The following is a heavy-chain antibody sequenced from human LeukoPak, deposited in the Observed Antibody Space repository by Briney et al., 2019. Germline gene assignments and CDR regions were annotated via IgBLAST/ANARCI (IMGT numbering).Heavy chain of an antibody. Sequence: GGSLRLSCAASGFTFSDNWMTWVRQAPGKGLKWVAFIRYDAITQYYSDSVKGRFTISRDNSKNTLYLQMNSLRAEDTAIYYCAKDKLWGEDYFDYWGQGTLVTVSS. J-gene: IGHJ4*02. CDR1: GFTFSDNW. CDR3: AKDKLWGEDYFDY. CDR2: IRYDAITQ. D-gene: IGHD3-16*01. V-gene: IGHV3-30*02.